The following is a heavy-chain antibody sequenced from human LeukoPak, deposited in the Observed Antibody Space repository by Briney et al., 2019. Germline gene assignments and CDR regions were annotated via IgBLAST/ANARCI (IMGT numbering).Heavy chain of an antibody. J-gene: IGHJ4*01. Sequence: PSETLSLTCTVSGGSISSHYWSWIRQPPGKGLEWVSTLSGSGITTYYADSVKGRFTISRDNSKNTLYLQMNSLRAEDTAVYCCAKGIYSSGWSYFDYWGHGTLVTVS. CDR1: GGSISSHY. D-gene: IGHD6-19*01. CDR2: LSGSGITT. V-gene: IGHV3-23*01. CDR3: AKGIYSSGWSYFDY.